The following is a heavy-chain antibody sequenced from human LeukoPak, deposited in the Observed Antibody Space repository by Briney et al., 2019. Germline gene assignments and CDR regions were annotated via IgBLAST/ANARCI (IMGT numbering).Heavy chain of an antibody. CDR1: GYTFTSYG. CDR3: ARDGLTGSKLSQFHYYYGMDV. Sequence: ASVKVSCKASGYTFTSYGISWVRQPPGQGLERMGWISAYNGNTNNAQKLQGRVTMTTDTSTSTAYMELRSLRSDDTAVYYWARDGLTGSKLSQFHYYYGMDVWGQGTTVTVS. V-gene: IGHV1-18*01. CDR2: ISAYNGNT. D-gene: IGHD3-16*02. J-gene: IGHJ6*02.